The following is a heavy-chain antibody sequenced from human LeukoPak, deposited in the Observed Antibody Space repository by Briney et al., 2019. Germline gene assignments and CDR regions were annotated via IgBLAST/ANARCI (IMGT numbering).Heavy chain of an antibody. CDR1: GGTFSSYA. V-gene: IGHV1-69*04. Sequence: SVKVSCKASGGTFSSYAISWVRQAPGQGLEWMGRIIPILGIANYAQKFQGRVTITADKSTSTAYMELSSLRSEDTAVYYCARDRCSSGCSGFDYWGQGTLVTVSS. J-gene: IGHJ4*02. CDR3: ARDRCSSGCSGFDY. CDR2: IIPILGIA. D-gene: IGHD6-19*01.